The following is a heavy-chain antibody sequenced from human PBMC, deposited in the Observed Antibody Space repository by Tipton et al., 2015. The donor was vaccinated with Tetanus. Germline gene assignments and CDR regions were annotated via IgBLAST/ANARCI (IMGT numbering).Heavy chain of an antibody. CDR2: INHSGST. V-gene: IGHV4-34*01. CDR1: GGSFSGYY. J-gene: IGHJ6*02. Sequence: TLSLTCAVYGGSFSGYYWSWIRQPPGKGLEWIGEINHSGSTNYNPSLKSRVTISVDTSKNQLSLKVSSVTAADTAVYYCARDDYYDGRGLYYYGLDVWGQGTTVTVSS. D-gene: IGHD3-22*01. CDR3: ARDDYYDGRGLYYYGLDV.